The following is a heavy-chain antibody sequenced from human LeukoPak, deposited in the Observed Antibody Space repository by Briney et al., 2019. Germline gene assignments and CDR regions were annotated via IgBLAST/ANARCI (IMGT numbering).Heavy chain of an antibody. J-gene: IGHJ6*03. D-gene: IGHD6-13*01. CDR3: ARAGNPYTGYSSSWYYYYYMDV. CDR2: IYTSGST. Sequence: SETLSLTCTVSGGSISSYYWSWIRQPAGKGLEWIGRIYTSGSTNYNPSLKSRVTISVDKSKNQFSLKLSSVTAADTAVYYCARAGNPYTGYSSSWYYYYYMDVWGKGTTATVSS. CDR1: GGSISSYY. V-gene: IGHV4-4*07.